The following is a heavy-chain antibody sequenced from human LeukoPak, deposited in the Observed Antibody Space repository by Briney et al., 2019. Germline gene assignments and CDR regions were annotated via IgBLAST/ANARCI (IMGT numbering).Heavy chain of an antibody. CDR2: IYYSGST. CDR1: GGSISSSSYY. Sequence: SETLSLTCTVSGGSISSSSYYWGWIRQPPGKGLEWIGSIYYSGSTYYNPSLKSRVTISVDTSKNQFSLKLSSVTAADTAVYYCARSVGGDYDFWSGYPYYMDVWGKGTTVTVSS. J-gene: IGHJ6*03. CDR3: ARSVGGDYDFWSGYPYYMDV. D-gene: IGHD3-3*01. V-gene: IGHV4-39*07.